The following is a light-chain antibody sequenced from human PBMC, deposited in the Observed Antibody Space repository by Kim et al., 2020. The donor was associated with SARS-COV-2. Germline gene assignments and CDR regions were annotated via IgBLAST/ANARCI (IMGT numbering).Light chain of an antibody. V-gene: IGLV2-8*01. CDR1: SSDVGGYNF. J-gene: IGLJ2*01. CDR3: SSYAGNSLV. CDR2: GVT. Sequence: QSALTQPPSASGSLGQSVTISCTGTSSDVGGYNFVSWYQQHPGKAPKVVIYGVTKRPSGVPDRFSGSKSGNTASLTVSGLQAEDEADYHCSSYAGNSLVFGGGTQLTVL.